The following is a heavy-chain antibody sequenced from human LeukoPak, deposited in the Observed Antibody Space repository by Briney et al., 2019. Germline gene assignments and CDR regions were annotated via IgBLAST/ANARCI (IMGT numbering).Heavy chain of an antibody. CDR2: ISYDGSNK. J-gene: IGHJ6*03. V-gene: IGHV3-30*18. CDR1: GFTFSSYG. Sequence: PGGSLRLSCAASGFTFSSYGMHWVRQAPGKGLEWVAVISYDGSNKYYADSVKGRFTISRDNSKNTLYLQMNSLRAEDTAVYYCAKWGIGMDVWGKGTTVTVSS. CDR3: AKWGIGMDV. D-gene: IGHD6-13*01.